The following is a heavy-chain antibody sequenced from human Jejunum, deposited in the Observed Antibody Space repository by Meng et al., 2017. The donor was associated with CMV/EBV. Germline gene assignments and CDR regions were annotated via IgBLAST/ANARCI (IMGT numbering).Heavy chain of an antibody. Sequence: YAISWVRKAPGQGLEWMGWISTYNGNTNYAQKFQGRVTLTTDTSTTTAYMELRSLRSDDTAVYYCARGALDCSGGSCYHREYYDYWGQGTLVTVSS. CDR1: YA. J-gene: IGHJ4*02. CDR2: ISTYNGNT. CDR3: ARGALDCSGGSCYHREYYDY. D-gene: IGHD2-15*01. V-gene: IGHV1-18*01.